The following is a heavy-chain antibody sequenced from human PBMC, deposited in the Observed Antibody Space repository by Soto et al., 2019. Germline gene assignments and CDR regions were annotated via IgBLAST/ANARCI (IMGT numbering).Heavy chain of an antibody. CDR1: GGSISSGGYS. Sequence: QLQLQESGSGLVKPSQTLSLTCAVSGGSISSGGYSWSWIRQPPGQGLQWIRYVYHSGSTYYNPSLKSRVTISVDTSKNQFSLKLSSVTAADTAVYYCARGYSSSWYPEYFQHWGQGTLVTVSS. CDR3: ARGYSSSWYPEYFQH. J-gene: IGHJ1*01. V-gene: IGHV4-30-2*01. D-gene: IGHD6-13*01. CDR2: VYHSGST.